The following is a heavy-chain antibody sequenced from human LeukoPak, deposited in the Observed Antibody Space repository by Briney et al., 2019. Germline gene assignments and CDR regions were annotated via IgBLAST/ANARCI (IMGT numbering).Heavy chain of an antibody. CDR2: IYYSGST. V-gene: IGHV4-59*08. Sequence: PSETLSLTCTVSGGSLRNYYWGWIRQPPGKGLEWIGYIYYSGSTNYNPSLKSRVTISVATSRNQFYLKLKSVTAADTAVYFCARGKITMVRGVTAGGFDYWGQGTLVTVSS. CDR1: GGSLRNYY. CDR3: ARGKITMVRGVTAGGFDY. D-gene: IGHD3-10*01. J-gene: IGHJ4*02.